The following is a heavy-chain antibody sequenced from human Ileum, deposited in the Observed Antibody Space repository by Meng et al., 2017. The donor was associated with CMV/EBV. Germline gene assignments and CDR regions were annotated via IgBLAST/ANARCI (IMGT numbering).Heavy chain of an antibody. Sequence: SETLSLTCTVSGDSINSGSYYWTWIRQPPGKGLEWIGYNYYSGRAYYDPSLRSRLLISLDSSKNQFSLKLTSVTAADTAVYDGARGGDSRGGAWFDPWGQGTLVTVSS. V-gene: IGHV4-30-4*08. CDR2: NYYSGRA. J-gene: IGHJ5*02. CDR1: GDSINSGSYY. D-gene: IGHD3-22*01. CDR3: ARGGDSRGGAWFDP.